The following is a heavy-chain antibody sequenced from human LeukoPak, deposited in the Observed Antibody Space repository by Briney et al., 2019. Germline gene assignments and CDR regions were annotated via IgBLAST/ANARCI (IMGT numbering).Heavy chain of an antibody. CDR2: IKQDGSEK. J-gene: IGHJ4*02. V-gene: IGHV3-7*01. CDR1: GFTFSGFW. D-gene: IGHD1-7*01. Sequence: GGSLRLSCAASGFTFSGFWMSWVRQTPGKGLEWVANIKQDGSEKYYVDSVKGRFTISRDNAKNSLSLQMNSLKVEDTAVYYCARAGSFWHYVYWGQGTLVTVSS. CDR3: ARAGSFWHYVY.